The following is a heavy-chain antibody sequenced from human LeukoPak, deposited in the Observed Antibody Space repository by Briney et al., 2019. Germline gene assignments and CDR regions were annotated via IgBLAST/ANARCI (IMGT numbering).Heavy chain of an antibody. J-gene: IGHJ4*02. CDR1: GGSFSNSY. Sequence: NASETLSLTCAVYGGSFSNSYWSWIRQPPGKGLEWIGYIYYSGSSNYNPSLKSRVTISVDTSKNQFSLKLSSVTAADTAVYYCARLRDLYNIFDYWGQGTLVTVSS. CDR3: ARLRDLYNIFDY. V-gene: IGHV4-59*12. D-gene: IGHD1-1*01. CDR2: IYYSGSS.